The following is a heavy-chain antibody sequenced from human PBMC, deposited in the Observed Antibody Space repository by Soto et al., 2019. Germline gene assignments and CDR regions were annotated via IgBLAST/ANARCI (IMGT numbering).Heavy chain of an antibody. D-gene: IGHD6-19*01. Sequence: QLQLQESGPGLVKPSETLSLTCIVSGGSITRNNHYWGWIRQSPGKGLEWIGSILCSGSTNYNPSLKSRVTLSVETSKNQFSLKMSSVTAADTALYYCARLGSSGWYQGSYFDYLGQGTLVTVSS. J-gene: IGHJ4*02. CDR1: GGSITRNNHY. V-gene: IGHV4-39*01. CDR2: ILCSGST. CDR3: ARLGSSGWYQGSYFDY.